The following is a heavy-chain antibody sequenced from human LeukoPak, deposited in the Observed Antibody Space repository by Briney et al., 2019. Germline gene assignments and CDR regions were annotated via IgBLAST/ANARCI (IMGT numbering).Heavy chain of an antibody. Sequence: SVKVSFKASGGTFSSYAISWVRQAPGQGLEWMGRIIPILGIANYAQKFQGRVTITADKFTSTAYMELSSLRSEDTAVYYCASDYDSRVDYWGQGTLVTVSS. CDR2: IIPILGIA. V-gene: IGHV1-69*04. CDR3: ASDYDSRVDY. D-gene: IGHD3-22*01. J-gene: IGHJ4*02. CDR1: GGTFSSYA.